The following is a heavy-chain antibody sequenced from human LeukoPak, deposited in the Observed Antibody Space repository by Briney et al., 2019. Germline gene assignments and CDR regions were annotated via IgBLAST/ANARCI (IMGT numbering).Heavy chain of an antibody. CDR3: AKGLFNQPRFDY. CDR1: GFTFDDYA. J-gene: IGHJ4*02. D-gene: IGHD2-2*01. V-gene: IGHV3-9*03. Sequence: GGSLRLSCAASGFTFDDYAMHWVRQAPGKGLEWVSGISWNSGSIGYADSVKGRFTISRDNAKNSLYLQMNSLRAEDMALYYCAKGLFNQPRFDYWGQGTLVTVSS. CDR2: ISWNSGSI.